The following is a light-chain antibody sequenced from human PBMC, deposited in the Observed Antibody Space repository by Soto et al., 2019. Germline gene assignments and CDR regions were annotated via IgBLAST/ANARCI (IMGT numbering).Light chain of an antibody. CDR1: TGDVTSGHY. CDR2: DTS. Sequence: QAVVTQEPSLTVSPGGTVTLTCGPSTGDVTSGHYPYWFQQKPGQAPRTLIYDTSNKHSWTPARFSGSLLGGKAALTLSGAQPEDEAIYYCLLAYSSSRPVFGGGTKLTVL. V-gene: IGLV7-46*01. J-gene: IGLJ2*01. CDR3: LLAYSSSRPV.